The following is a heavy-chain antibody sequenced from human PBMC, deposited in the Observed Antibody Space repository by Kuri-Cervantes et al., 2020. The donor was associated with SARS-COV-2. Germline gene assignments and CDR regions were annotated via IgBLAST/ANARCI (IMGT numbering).Heavy chain of an antibody. CDR2: INHSGST. V-gene: IGHV4-34*01. J-gene: IGHJ5*02. CDR1: GGSFSGYY. D-gene: IGHD3-10*01. Sequence: ESLKISCAVYGGSFSGYYWSWIRQPPGKGLEWIGEINHSGSTNYNPSLKSRVTVSVDTSKNQFSLKLSSVTAADTAVYYCARRSGWSDPWGQGTLVTVSS. CDR3: ARRSGWSDP.